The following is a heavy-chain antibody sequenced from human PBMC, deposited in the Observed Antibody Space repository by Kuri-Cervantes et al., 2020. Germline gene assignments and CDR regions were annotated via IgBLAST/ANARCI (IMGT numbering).Heavy chain of an antibody. D-gene: IGHD2-21*01. V-gene: IGHV3-11*01. J-gene: IGHJ2*01. CDR3: AREIPRYFDL. Sequence: LSLTCTVSGGSISSGDYYWSWIRQPPGKGLEWVSYISTTSTTIYYADSVKGRFTISRDNAKNSLYLQMNSLRAEDTAVYYCAREIPRYFDLWGRGTLVTVSS. CDR2: ISTTSTTI. CDR1: GGSISSGDYY.